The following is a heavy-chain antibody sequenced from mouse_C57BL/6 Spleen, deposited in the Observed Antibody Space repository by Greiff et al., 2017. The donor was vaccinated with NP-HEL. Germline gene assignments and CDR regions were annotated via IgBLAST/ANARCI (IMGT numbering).Heavy chain of an antibody. Sequence: EVKLVESGPGLVKPSQSLSLTCSVTGYSITSGYYWNWIRQFPGNKLEWMGYISYDGSNNYNPSLKNRISITRDTSKNQFFLKLNSVTTEDTATYYCASRTPVAYWGQGTLVTVSA. V-gene: IGHV3-6*01. J-gene: IGHJ3*01. CDR2: ISYDGSN. CDR1: GYSITSGYY. CDR3: ASRTPVAY.